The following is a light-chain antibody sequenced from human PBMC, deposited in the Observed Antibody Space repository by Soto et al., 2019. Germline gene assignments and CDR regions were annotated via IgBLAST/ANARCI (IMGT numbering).Light chain of an antibody. CDR3: QSFDSSLSVWV. J-gene: IGLJ3*02. Sequence: QSVLTQPPSVSGAPGQRVTISCTGSSSNIGADYDVHWYQQLPGTAPKLLIYGNSNRPSGVPDRFSGSKSGTSASLAITGLQAEDEADYYCQSFDSSLSVWVFGGGTKVTVL. CDR1: SSNIGADYD. CDR2: GNS. V-gene: IGLV1-40*01.